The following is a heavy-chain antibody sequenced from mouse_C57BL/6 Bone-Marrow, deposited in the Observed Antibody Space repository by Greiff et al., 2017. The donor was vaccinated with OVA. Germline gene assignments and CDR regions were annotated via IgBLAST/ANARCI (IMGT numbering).Heavy chain of an antibody. V-gene: IGHV1-18*01. D-gene: IGHD1-2*01. Sequence: DVQLQESGPELVKPGASVKIPCKASGYTFTDYNMDWVKQSHGKSLEWIGDINPNNGGTIYNQKFKGKATLTVDKSSSTAYMELRSLTSEDTAVYYCARGPPGWDWYFDVWGTGTTVTVSS. CDR1: GYTFTDYN. J-gene: IGHJ1*03. CDR2: INPNNGGT. CDR3: ARGPPGWDWYFDV.